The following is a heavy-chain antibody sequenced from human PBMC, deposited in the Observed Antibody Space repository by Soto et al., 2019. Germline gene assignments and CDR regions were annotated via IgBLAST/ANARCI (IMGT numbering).Heavy chain of an antibody. D-gene: IGHD1-20*01. CDR3: AKAKNDYNWDNRPPFDY. CDR2: ISANDVGT. CDR1: GFTLRNYA. J-gene: IGHJ4*02. V-gene: IGHV3-23*01. Sequence: AGGSLRLSCEASGFTLRNYAMTWVRQAPGKGLEWVSLISANDVGTYYAESVKTRFTISTDQSRNTVYLQMGSLRADDTAIYYCAKAKNDYNWDNRPPFDYWGQGTLVTVSS.